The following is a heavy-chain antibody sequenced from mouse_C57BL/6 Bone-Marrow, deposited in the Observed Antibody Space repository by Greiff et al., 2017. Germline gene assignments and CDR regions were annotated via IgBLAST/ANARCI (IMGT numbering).Heavy chain of an antibody. Sequence: QVQLQQPGAELVRPGTSVKLSCKASGYTFTSYWMHWVKQRPGQGLEWIGVIDPSDSYTNYNQKFKGKATLTVDTSSSTAYMQLSSLTSEDSAVYYCAGNYYGSSYNFDYWGQGTTLTVSS. CDR2: IDPSDSYT. V-gene: IGHV1-59*01. CDR3: AGNYYGSSYNFDY. J-gene: IGHJ2*01. D-gene: IGHD1-1*01. CDR1: GYTFTSYW.